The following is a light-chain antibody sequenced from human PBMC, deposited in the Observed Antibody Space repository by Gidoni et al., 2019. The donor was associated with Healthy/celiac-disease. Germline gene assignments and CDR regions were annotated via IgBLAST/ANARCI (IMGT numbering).Light chain of an antibody. J-gene: IGKJ1*01. V-gene: IGKV1-27*01. CDR2: AAS. Sequence: IQITQSPSSLSASVGDRVTITCRASQCISNYLAWYQQKPGKVPKLLIYAASTLQSGVPPRFSGRGSGTDFTLTISSLQPEDVATYYCQKYNSALWTFGQGTKVEIK. CDR1: QCISNY. CDR3: QKYNSALWT.